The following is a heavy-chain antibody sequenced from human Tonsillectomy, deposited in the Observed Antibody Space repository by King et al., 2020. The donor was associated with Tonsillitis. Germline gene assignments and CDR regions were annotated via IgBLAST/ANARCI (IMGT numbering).Heavy chain of an antibody. J-gene: IGHJ3*02. CDR2: INHSGST. CDR1: GGSFSGYY. Sequence: VQLPQWGAGLLKPSETLSLTCAVYGGSFSGYYWSWIRQPPGKGLEWIGEINHSGSTNYNPSLKSRVTISVDTSKNQFSLKLSSVTAADTAVYYCARVYHTMKTLRGRDIWGQGTMVTVSS. CDR3: ARVYHTMKTLRGRDI. V-gene: IGHV4-34*01. D-gene: IGHD3-22*01.